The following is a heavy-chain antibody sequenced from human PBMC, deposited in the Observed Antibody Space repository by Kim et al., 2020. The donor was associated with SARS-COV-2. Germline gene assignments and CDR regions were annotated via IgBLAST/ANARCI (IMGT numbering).Heavy chain of an antibody. J-gene: IGHJ4*02. Sequence: SRVTISVDTSKNQFSRKLSSVTAADTAVYYCARQMGITMIVVVISTHFDYWGQGTLVTVSS. CDR3: ARQMGITMIVVVISTHFDY. V-gene: IGHV4-39*01. D-gene: IGHD3-22*01.